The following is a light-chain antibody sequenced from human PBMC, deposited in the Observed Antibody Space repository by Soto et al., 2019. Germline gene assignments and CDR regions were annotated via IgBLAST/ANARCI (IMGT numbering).Light chain of an antibody. Sequence: EIVMTQSPATLSVSPGEGATLTCRSSRRVSSNLAWYQQKPGQAPRLLISGASARVTGIPARFSGSGSGTDFTLTVSSLQSEDFAIYYCQQYHNCHISFGGGTKVDSK. J-gene: IGKJ4*01. CDR2: GAS. CDR3: QQYHNCHIS. CDR1: RRVSSN. V-gene: IGKV3-15*01.